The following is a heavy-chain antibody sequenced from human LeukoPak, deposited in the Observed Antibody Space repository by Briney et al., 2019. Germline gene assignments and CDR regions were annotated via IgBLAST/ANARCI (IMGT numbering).Heavy chain of an antibody. CDR1: GFDFTAYG. CDR3: ARHCHGAWFGF. CDR2: IYPGGSNG. Sequence: GESLRISCKCSGFDFTAYGIAWVRQMPGKGLEWMGNIYPGGSNGRYSPSFQGQATMSADKSITTVYLQLSSLKASDTAMYYCARHCHGAWFGFWGQGSLVTVSS. J-gene: IGHJ4*02. V-gene: IGHV5-51*01.